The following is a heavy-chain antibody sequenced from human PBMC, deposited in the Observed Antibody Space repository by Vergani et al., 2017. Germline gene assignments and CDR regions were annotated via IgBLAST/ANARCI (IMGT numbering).Heavy chain of an antibody. CDR3: ARLVVPAASDYYYMDV. Sequence: QVQLQESGPGLVKPSETLSLTCTVSGGSISSYYWSWIRQPPGKGLEWSGYIYYSGSTNYNPSLKSRVTISVDTSKNQFSLKLSSVTAADTAVYYCARLVVPAASDYYYMDVWGKGTTVTVSS. CDR2: IYYSGST. D-gene: IGHD2-2*01. V-gene: IGHV4-59*01. J-gene: IGHJ6*03. CDR1: GGSISSYY.